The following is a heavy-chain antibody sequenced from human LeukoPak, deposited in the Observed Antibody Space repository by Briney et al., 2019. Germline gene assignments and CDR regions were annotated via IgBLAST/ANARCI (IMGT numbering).Heavy chain of an antibody. J-gene: IGHJ6*03. CDR3: ARQDYDFWSGAMYYHYYMDV. D-gene: IGHD3-3*01. CDR2: IYLSGRT. V-gene: IGHV4-38-2*02. CDR1: GYSISSGYY. Sequence: SETLSLTCTVAGYSISSGYYWGWIRQPAGEGLEWVGSIYLSGRTYYNPSLKSRVTISVDTSKNQFSLKLSSVTAADTAVYYCARQDYDFWSGAMYYHYYMDVWGKGTTVTVSS.